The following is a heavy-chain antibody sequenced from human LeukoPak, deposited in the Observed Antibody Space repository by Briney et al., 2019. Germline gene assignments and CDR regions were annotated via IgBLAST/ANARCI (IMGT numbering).Heavy chain of an antibody. CDR2: IYYSGST. CDR1: GGSISSSSYY. CDR3: ARVNSSGWYEVFYYYYYYMDV. V-gene: IGHV4-39*07. J-gene: IGHJ6*03. D-gene: IGHD6-19*01. Sequence: SETLSLTCTVSGGSISSSSYYWGWIRQPPGKGLEWIGSIYYSGSTYYNPSLKSRVTISVDTSKNQFSLKLSSVTAADTAVYYCARVNSSGWYEVFYYYYYYMDVWGKGTTVTVSS.